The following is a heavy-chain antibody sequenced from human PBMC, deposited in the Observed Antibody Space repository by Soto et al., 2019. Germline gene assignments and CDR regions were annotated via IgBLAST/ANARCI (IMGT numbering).Heavy chain of an antibody. D-gene: IGHD3-22*01. J-gene: IGHJ4*02. CDR2: INPNSGGT. CDR1: GYTFTGYY. CDR3: ARSYYYDSSGYYKAFDD. Sequence: ASVKVSCKASGYTFTGYYMHWVRQAPGQGLEWMGWINPNSGGTNYAQKFQGWVTMTRDTSISTAYMELSRLRSDDTAVYYCARSYYYDSSGYYKAFDDWGQGSLVTVSS. V-gene: IGHV1-2*04.